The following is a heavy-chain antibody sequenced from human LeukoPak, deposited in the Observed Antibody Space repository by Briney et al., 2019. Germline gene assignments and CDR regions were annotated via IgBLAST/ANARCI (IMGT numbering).Heavy chain of an antibody. D-gene: IGHD3-16*02. CDR1: GFTFSSYV. CDR3: ARDLHPQQGELTVFSLDY. CDR2: ISYDGSNK. V-gene: IGHV3-30*04. J-gene: IGHJ4*02. Sequence: GGSLRLSCAASGFTFSSYVMHWVRQAPGKGLEWVAVISYDGSNKYYADSVKGRFTISRDNSKNTLYLQMNSLRAEDTAVYYCARDLHPQQGELTVFSLDYWGQGTLVTVSS.